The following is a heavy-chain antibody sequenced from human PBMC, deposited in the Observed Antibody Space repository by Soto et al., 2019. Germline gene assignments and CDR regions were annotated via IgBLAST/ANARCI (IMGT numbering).Heavy chain of an antibody. J-gene: IGHJ3*01. V-gene: IGHV1-69*14. Sequence: QVQLVQSGAEVKKPGSSVKVSCKASGGSFRREAINWLRQAPGQGPEWMGNILPFFGTADYAQKFQGRVTVTADMSTTTVYMXLNXXXVEXXXVXXXXRXXEFGGNSDAFDVWGQGTTVIVSS. D-gene: IGHD2-15*01. CDR3: XRXXEFGGNSDAFDV. CDR2: ILPFFGTA. CDR1: GGSFRREA.